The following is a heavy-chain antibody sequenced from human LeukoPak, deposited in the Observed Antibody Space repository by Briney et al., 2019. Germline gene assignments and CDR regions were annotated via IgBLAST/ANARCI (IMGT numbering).Heavy chain of an antibody. CDR2: IRSKANSYAT. V-gene: IGHV3-73*01. Sequence: SGGSLRLSCAASGFTFSGSAMHWVRQASGKGLEWAGRIRSKANSYATAYAASVKGRFTISRDDSKNTAYLQMNSLKTEDTAVYYCTRRVGTAMVEGIDFDYWGQGTLVTVSS. J-gene: IGHJ4*02. CDR1: GFTFSGSA. D-gene: IGHD5-18*01. CDR3: TRRVGTAMVEGIDFDY.